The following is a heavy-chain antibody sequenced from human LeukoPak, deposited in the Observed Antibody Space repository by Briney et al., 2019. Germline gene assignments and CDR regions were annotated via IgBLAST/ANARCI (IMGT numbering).Heavy chain of an antibody. J-gene: IGHJ4*02. D-gene: IGHD2/OR15-2a*01. CDR2: ISSRGSTI. V-gene: IGHV3-48*03. Sequence: GGSLRLSCAASGFTFSSYEMNWVRQAPGKGLEWVSYISSRGSTIYYADSVKGRFTISRDNAKNSLYLQMNSLRAEDTAVYYCARDNSEVVDYWGQGTLVTVSS. CDR3: ARDNSEVVDY. CDR1: GFTFSSYE.